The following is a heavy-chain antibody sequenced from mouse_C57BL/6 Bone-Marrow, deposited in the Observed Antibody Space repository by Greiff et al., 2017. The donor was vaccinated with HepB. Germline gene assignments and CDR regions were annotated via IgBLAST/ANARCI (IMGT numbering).Heavy chain of an antibody. CDR2: ISYDGSN. Sequence: DVQLQESGPGLVKPSQSLSLTCSVTGYSITSGYYWNWIRQFPGNKLEWMGYISYDGSNNYNPSLKNRISITRDTSKNQFFLKLNSVTTEDTATYYCARTPRSPPFAYWGQGTLVTVSA. CDR3: ARTPRSPPFAY. J-gene: IGHJ3*01. CDR1: GYSITSGYY. D-gene: IGHD6-1*01. V-gene: IGHV3-6*01.